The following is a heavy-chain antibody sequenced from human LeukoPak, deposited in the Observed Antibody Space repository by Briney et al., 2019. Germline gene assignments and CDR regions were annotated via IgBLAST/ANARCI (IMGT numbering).Heavy chain of an antibody. CDR3: ARNFWSGPAGY. J-gene: IGHJ4*02. CDR1: GFTFSSYW. V-gene: IGHV3-7*01. CDR2: IKQDGSEK. D-gene: IGHD3-3*01. Sequence: GGSLRLSCAASGFTFSSYWMSWVRQAPGKGMEWVANIKQDGSEKYYVDSVKGRLTISRDNAKNSLYLQMNSLRAEDTAVYYCARNFWSGPAGYWGQGTLVTVSS.